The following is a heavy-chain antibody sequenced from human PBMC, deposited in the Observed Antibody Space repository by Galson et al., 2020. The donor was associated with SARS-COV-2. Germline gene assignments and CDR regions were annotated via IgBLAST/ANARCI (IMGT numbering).Heavy chain of an antibody. Sequence: GGSLRLSCAASGFTFSSYAMHWVRQAPGKGLEWVAVISYDGSNKYYADSVKGRFTISRDNSKNTLYLQMNSLRAEDTAVYYCARDRILTGSFDYWGQGTLVTVSS. CDR2: ISYDGSNK. D-gene: IGHD3-9*01. CDR3: ARDRILTGSFDY. CDR1: GFTFSSYA. J-gene: IGHJ4*02. V-gene: IGHV3-30*04.